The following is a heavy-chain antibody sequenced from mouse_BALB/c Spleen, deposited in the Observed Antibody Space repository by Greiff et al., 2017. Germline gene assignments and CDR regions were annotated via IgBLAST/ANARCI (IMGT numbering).Heavy chain of an antibody. CDR2: IRLKSNNYAT. CDR1: GFTFSNYW. CDR3: TRPRYDGYFDY. Sequence: EVKLMESGGGLVQPGGSMKLSCVASGFTFSNYWMNWVRQSPEKGLEWVAEIRLKSNNYATHYAESVKGRFTISRDDSKSSVYLQMNNLRAEDTGIYYCTRPRYDGYFDYWGQGTTLTVSS. V-gene: IGHV6-6*02. J-gene: IGHJ2*01. D-gene: IGHD2-14*01.